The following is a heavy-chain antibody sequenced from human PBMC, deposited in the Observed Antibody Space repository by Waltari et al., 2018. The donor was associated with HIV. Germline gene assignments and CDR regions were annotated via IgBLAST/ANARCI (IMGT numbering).Heavy chain of an antibody. CDR2: ISYGVSKK. Sequence: QVQLVESGGGVVQPGRSLRLSCAASGFTFSSYAMHWVRQAPGKGLDGGAVISYGVSKKYSADSVKCRFTSSRDNSTITLYLQMNSLRAEDTAVYYCARGIDSPWGQGTMVTVSS. J-gene: IGHJ3*01. D-gene: IGHD3-22*01. V-gene: IGHV3-30*04. CDR1: GFTFSSYA. CDR3: ARGIDSP.